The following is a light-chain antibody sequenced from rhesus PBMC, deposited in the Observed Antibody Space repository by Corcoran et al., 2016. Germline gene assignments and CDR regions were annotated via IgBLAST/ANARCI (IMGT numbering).Light chain of an antibody. CDR1: QGIFSW. CDR3: QQYSGRPYT. Sequence: DIQMTQSPSSLSASVGDTVTITCRASQGIFSWIAWYQQKPGKTPKVLIYKGSTLQRGVPSRFSGRGAGTDFNLTISSLQSEEFATYYCQQYSGRPYTFGRGTKVEIK. V-gene: IGKV1-22*01. J-gene: IGKJ2*01. CDR2: KGS.